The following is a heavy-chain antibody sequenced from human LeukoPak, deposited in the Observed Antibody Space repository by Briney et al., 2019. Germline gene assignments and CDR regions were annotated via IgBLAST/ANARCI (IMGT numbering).Heavy chain of an antibody. J-gene: IGHJ4*02. D-gene: IGHD3-22*01. CDR1: GFTFSNAW. CDR2: IKSKTDGGTT. Sequence: GGSLRPSCAASGFTFSNAWMNWVRQAPGKGLEWVGRIKSKTDGGTTDYAAPVKGRFTISRDDSKNTLYLQMNSLKTEDTAVYYCSTTYYYDSSEGYWGQGTLVTVSS. CDR3: STTYYYDSSEGY. V-gene: IGHV3-15*07.